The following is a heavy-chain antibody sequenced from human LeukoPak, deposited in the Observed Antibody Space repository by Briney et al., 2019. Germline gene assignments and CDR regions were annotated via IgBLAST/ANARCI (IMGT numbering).Heavy chain of an antibody. CDR2: INPSGGST. Sequence: ASVKVSCKASGNTFSIYYLHWVRQAPGQGLEWMGIINPSGGSTEYAQKFQGRVTMTRDMSTSTIYMELSSLRSEDTAVFYCARGPHKRTYDRDNWFDPWGQGTLVTVSS. CDR3: ARGPHKRTYDRDNWFDP. J-gene: IGHJ5*02. D-gene: IGHD3-3*01. CDR1: GNTFSIYY. V-gene: IGHV1-46*01.